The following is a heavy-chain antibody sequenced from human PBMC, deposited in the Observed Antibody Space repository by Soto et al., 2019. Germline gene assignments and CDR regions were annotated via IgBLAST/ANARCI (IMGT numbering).Heavy chain of an antibody. J-gene: IGHJ6*02. CDR1: GYTFTSYY. Sequence: ASVKVSCKASGYTFTSYYMHWVRQAPGQGLEWMGIINPSGGSTSYAQKFQGRVTMTRDTSTSTVYMELSSLRSEDTAVYYCARDLPFPSDTAMVPGMDVWGQGTTVTVSS. CDR2: INPSGGST. D-gene: IGHD5-18*01. CDR3: ARDLPFPSDTAMVPGMDV. V-gene: IGHV1-46*01.